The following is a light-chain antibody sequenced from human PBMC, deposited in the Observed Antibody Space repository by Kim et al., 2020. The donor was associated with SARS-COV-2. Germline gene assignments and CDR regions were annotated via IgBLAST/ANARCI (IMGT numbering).Light chain of an antibody. V-gene: IGLV2-14*03. CDR3: SSYTSSSTRV. J-gene: IGLJ3*02. CDR2: DVS. CDR1: SSDVGGYNY. Sequence: GHSITISCTGTSSDVGGYNYVSWSQQHPGKAPKLMIYDVSNRPSGVSNRFSGSKSGNTASLTISGLQAEDEADYYCSSYTSSSTRVFGGGTQLTVL.